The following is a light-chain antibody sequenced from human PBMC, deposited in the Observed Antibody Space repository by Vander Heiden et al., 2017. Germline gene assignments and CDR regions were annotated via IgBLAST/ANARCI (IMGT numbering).Light chain of an antibody. CDR2: DGG. V-gene: IGLV3-21*02. CDR1: NIRSKS. J-gene: IGLJ2*01. CDR3: QVWDSSSDHVV. Sequence: SYVLTQPPSVSVAPGQSARTTCGGNNIRSKSVYSYQQKAGQAPVLVVDDGGDRPSGIPERFSGSNSENTATLTISRVEAGDEADYYCQVWDSSSDHVVFGGGTKVTVL.